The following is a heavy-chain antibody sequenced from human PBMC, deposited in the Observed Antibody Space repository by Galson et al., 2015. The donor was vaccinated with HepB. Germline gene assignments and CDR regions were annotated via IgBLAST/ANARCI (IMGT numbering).Heavy chain of an antibody. CDR2: INPNSGGT. D-gene: IGHD6-19*01. Sequence: SVKVSCKASGYTFTGYYMHWVRQAPGQGLEWMGWINPNSGGTNYAQKFQGRVTMTRDTSISTAYMELSRLRSDDTAVYYCARDPRMYSSGWYRGMDVWGQGTTVTVSS. CDR1: GYTFTGYY. CDR3: ARDPRMYSSGWYRGMDV. J-gene: IGHJ6*02. V-gene: IGHV1-2*02.